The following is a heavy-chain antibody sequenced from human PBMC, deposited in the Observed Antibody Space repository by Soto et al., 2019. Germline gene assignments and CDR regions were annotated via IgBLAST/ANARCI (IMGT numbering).Heavy chain of an antibody. CDR2: ISAHNGNK. CDR3: ASEPKYFDC. Sequence: QVQLVQSGAEVKKPGASVKVSCKASGYTFTSYGISCVRQAPGQGLEWMGWISAHNGNKKYAQKLQGRVTMTTDTSTSTSYLELRCLRAADTAVYYCASEPKYFDCWGQGSLVTVSS. J-gene: IGHJ4*02. V-gene: IGHV1-18*01. CDR1: GYTFTSYG.